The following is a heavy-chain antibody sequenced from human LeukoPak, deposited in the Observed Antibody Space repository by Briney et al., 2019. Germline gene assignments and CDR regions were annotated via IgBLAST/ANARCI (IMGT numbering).Heavy chain of an antibody. J-gene: IGHJ6*03. CDR1: GFIFSTHE. Sequence: GGSLRLSCTASGFIFSTHEMNWVRQAPGKGLEWVSYISSSGSTMYYADPMKGRFSISRDNAKNSLYLQMNSLRAEDTAVYYCAREVYGSGSFDMDVWGKGTTVIVSS. CDR3: AREVYGSGSFDMDV. CDR2: ISSSGSTM. V-gene: IGHV3-48*03. D-gene: IGHD3-10*01.